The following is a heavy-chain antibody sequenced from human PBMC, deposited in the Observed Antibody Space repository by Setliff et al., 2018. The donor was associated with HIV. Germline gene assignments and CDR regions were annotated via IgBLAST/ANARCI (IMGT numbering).Heavy chain of an antibody. D-gene: IGHD1-26*01. J-gene: IGHJ6*03. CDR3: AREGYSGSYFNYYYYLDV. CDR1: GYTFTSYG. V-gene: IGHV1-18*01. Sequence: ASVKVSCKASGYTFTSYGITWVRQAPGQGLEWMGWVNAYNGNTNYAQELQGRVTMTTDTSTSTVYMELRSLRSDDTAVYYCAREGYSGSYFNYYYYLDVWGKGTTVTVSS. CDR2: VNAYNGNT.